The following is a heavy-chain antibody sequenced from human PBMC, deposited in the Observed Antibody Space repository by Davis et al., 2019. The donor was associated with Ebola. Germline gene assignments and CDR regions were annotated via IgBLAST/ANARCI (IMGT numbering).Heavy chain of an antibody. CDR3: AIQVMGTTRVFDF. V-gene: IGHV4-31*03. J-gene: IGHJ4*02. CDR1: GGSISSGGYY. Sequence: MPSETLSLTCTVSGGSISSGGYYWSWIRQHPGKGLEWIGYIYYSGSTYYNPSLKSRVTISVDTSKNQFSLKLSSVTAADTAIYYCAIQVMGTTRVFDFWGQGTLVSVSS. CDR2: IYYSGST. D-gene: IGHD1-1*01.